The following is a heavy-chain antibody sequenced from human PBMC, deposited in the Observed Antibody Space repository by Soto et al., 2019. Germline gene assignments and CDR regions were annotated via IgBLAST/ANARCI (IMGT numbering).Heavy chain of an antibody. CDR2: IKSKTDGGTT. CDR3: TTGMTKVPSDFDY. D-gene: IGHD4-17*01. J-gene: IGHJ4*02. Sequence: RGSLILSCASSVFTFSNAWMSWVRQAPGKGLDWVGRIKSKTDGGTTDYAAPVKGRFTISRDDSKNTLYLQMNSLKTEDTAVYYCTTGMTKVPSDFDYWGQGTMVTVSS. CDR1: VFTFSNAW. V-gene: IGHV3-15*01.